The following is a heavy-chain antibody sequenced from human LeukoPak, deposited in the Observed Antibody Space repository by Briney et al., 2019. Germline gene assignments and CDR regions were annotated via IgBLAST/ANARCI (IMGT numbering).Heavy chain of an antibody. CDR3: ARGGPEWPLDY. CDR1: GFTFSSYD. V-gene: IGHV3-33*08. Sequence: PGRSLRLSCAASGFTFSSYDMHWVRQAPGKGLEWVAVIWYDGSNKYYADSVKGRFTISRDNSKNTLYLQMNSLRVEDTAVYYCARGGPEWPLDYWGQGTLVTVST. CDR2: IWYDGSNK. D-gene: IGHD3-3*01. J-gene: IGHJ4*02.